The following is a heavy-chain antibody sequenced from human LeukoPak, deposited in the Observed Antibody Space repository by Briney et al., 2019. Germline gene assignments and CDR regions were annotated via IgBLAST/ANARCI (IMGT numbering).Heavy chain of an antibody. D-gene: IGHD3-10*01. V-gene: IGHV3-30*02. CDR1: GFTFSSYG. CDR3: AKDSGPYYYGSGGFDY. J-gene: IGHJ4*02. Sequence: GGSLRLSCAASGFTFSSYGMHWVRQAPGKGLEWAAFIRYDGSNKYYADSVKGRFTISRDNSKNTLYLQMNSLRAEDTAVYYCAKDSGPYYYGSGGFDYWGQGTLVTVSS. CDR2: IRYDGSNK.